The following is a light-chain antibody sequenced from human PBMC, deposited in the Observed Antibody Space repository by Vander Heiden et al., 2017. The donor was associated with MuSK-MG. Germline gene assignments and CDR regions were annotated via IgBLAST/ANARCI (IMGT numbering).Light chain of an antibody. Sequence: FMLPPTHSASEAPGKPGTISCTRSSGSIASNYVHGYQQRPGSSPTTVIYEDNQRPSGVPDRFSGSIDSSSNSASLTISGLKTEDEADYYCQAYYSSNVVFGGGTKLTVL. CDR3: QAYYSSNVV. CDR2: EDN. J-gene: IGLJ2*01. CDR1: SGSIASNY. V-gene: IGLV6-57*01.